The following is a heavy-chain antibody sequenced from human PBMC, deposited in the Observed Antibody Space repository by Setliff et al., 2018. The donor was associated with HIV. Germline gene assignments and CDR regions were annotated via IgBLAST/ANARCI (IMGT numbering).Heavy chain of an antibody. CDR2: IYYSGST. V-gene: IGHV4-31*03. CDR1: GGSISNGAYY. Sequence: SETLSLTCTVSGGSISNGAYYWSWIRQDPGKGLEWIGYIYYSGSTYYNPSLKSRVTISVDTSKNQFSLKLNSVSAADTAVYYCARDISIPGTMGHFDFWGRGTLVTVSS. D-gene: IGHD1-7*01. CDR3: ARDISIPGTMGHFDF. J-gene: IGHJ4*02.